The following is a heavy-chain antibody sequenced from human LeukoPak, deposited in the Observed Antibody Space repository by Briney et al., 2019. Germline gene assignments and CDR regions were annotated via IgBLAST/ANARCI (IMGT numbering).Heavy chain of an antibody. Sequence: PGGSLRLSCAASGFTFSSYWISWVRQAPGKGLEWVANIKQDGSEKYYVDSVKGRFTISRDNAKNSLYLQMNSLRAEDTAVYYCARDGIRFWYYFDYWGQGTLVTVSS. CDR1: GFTFSSYW. J-gene: IGHJ4*02. D-gene: IGHD3-3*01. CDR2: IKQDGSEK. V-gene: IGHV3-7*01. CDR3: ARDGIRFWYYFDY.